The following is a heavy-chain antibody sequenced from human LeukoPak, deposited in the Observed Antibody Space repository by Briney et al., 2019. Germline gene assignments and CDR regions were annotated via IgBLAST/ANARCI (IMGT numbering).Heavy chain of an antibody. J-gene: IGHJ4*02. CDR2: IWYDGSNK. Sequence: PGGSLRLSCAASGFTFSSYGMHWVRQAPGKGLEWVAVIWYDGSNKYYADSVKGRFTISRDNSKNTLYLQMNSLRAGDTAVYYCARGPPPYGGNYRFGYWGQGTLVTVSS. CDR3: ARGPPPYGGNYRFGY. CDR1: GFTFSSYG. D-gene: IGHD4-23*01. V-gene: IGHV3-33*01.